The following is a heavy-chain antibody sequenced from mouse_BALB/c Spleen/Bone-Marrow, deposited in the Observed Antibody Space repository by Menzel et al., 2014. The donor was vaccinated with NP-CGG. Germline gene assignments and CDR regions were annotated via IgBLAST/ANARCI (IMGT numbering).Heavy chain of an antibody. V-gene: IGHV1-54*03. J-gene: IGHJ2*01. CDR3: ARRLTGTLYFDY. CDR1: GYAFTNYL. D-gene: IGHD4-1*01. CDR2: INPGSGAT. Sequence: QVQLQQSGAELVRPGTSVKVSCKASGYAFTNYLIEWVKQRPGQGLEWIGVINPGSGATNYNENFKGKATLTADKSSSTPYMQLSSLTSDDSAVYFCARRLTGTLYFDYWGQGTTLTVSS.